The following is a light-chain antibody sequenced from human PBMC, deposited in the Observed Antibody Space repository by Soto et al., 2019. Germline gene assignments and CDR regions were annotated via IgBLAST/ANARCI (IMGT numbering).Light chain of an antibody. CDR1: SSNIGRNT. CDR2: SNN. J-gene: IGLJ2*01. Sequence: QSVLTQPPSASGTPGQRVTISCSGSSSNIGRNTVNWYQQLPGTAPKLLIYSNNQRPSGVPDRFSGSKSGTSGSLAISGLQSDDQADYYCAGWDDSLNGPVFGGGTKVTVL. V-gene: IGLV1-44*01. CDR3: AGWDDSLNGPV.